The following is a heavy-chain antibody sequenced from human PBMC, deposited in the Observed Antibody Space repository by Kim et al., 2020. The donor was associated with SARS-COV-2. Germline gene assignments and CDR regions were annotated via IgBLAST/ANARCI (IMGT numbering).Heavy chain of an antibody. Sequence: GGSLRLSCVASGFTFDISAMSWVRQAPGKGLEWVSVISGGGVNKFNADSVRGRFTISRDNSKNTLSLQMNSLREEDTAPSYCANMVVMDDYNYYYYYAM. J-gene: IGHJ6*01. V-gene: IGHV3-23*01. CDR3: ANMVVMDDYNYYYYYAM. D-gene: IGHD3-16*01. CDR1: GFTFDISA. CDR2: ISGGGVNK.